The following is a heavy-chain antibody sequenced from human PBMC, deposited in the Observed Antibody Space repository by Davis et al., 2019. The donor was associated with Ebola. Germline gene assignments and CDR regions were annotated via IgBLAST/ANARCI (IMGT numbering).Heavy chain of an antibody. CDR1: GFTFSSYE. Sequence: PGGSLRLSCAASGFTFSSYEMNCVRQAPGKGLEWVSYISSSGSTIYYADSVKGRFTISRDNAKNSLYLQMNSLRAEDTAVYYCAALTAGAFDIWGQGTILTDSS. V-gene: IGHV3-48*03. D-gene: IGHD3-9*01. J-gene: IGHJ3*02. CDR2: ISSSGSTI. CDR3: AALTAGAFDI.